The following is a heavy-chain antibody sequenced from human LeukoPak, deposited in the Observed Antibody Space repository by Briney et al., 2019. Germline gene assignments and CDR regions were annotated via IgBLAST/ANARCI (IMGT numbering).Heavy chain of an antibody. CDR3: AKFATVTVPNWIDF. D-gene: IGHD4-17*01. V-gene: IGHV1-2*02. J-gene: IGHJ5*01. CDR1: GYTFTGYY. CDR2: INPNSGGT. Sequence: ASVKVSCKASGYTFTGYYMHWVRQAPGQGLEWMGWINPNSGGTNYAQKFQGRVTMTRDTSISTAYMELSRLRSDDTAVYYCAKFATVTVPNWIDFWGQGTLVTVSS.